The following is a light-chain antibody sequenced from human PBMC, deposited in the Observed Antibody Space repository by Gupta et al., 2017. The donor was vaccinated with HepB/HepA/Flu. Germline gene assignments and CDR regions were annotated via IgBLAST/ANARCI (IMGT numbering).Light chain of an antibody. CDR1: QGVSTY. V-gene: IGKV3-20*01. Sequence: EVVLTHSPGTLSLSPGERATLSFRASQGVSTYLAWYQQKPGQAPRLLIHGASSRATDIPDRFSGSGSGTDFTLTISRLEPEDFAMYYCQQDGGSPATFGQGTKVEIK. J-gene: IGKJ1*01. CDR2: GAS. CDR3: QQDGGSPAT.